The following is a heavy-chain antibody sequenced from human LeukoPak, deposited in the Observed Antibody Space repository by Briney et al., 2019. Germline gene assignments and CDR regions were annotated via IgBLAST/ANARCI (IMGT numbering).Heavy chain of an antibody. D-gene: IGHD2-2*01. CDR3: ALTHSVPAAVDY. J-gene: IGHJ4*02. Sequence: PGGSLRLSCAASGFTFSSYGMHWVRQAPGKGLEWVAFIRYDGSNKYYADSVKGRFTISRDNSKNTLYLQMNSLRAEDTAVYYCALTHSVPAAVDYWGQGTLVTVSS. CDR1: GFTFSSYG. CDR2: IRYDGSNK. V-gene: IGHV3-30*02.